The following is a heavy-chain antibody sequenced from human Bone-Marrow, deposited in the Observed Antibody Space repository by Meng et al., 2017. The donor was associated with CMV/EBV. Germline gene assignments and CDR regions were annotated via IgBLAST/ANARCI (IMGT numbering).Heavy chain of an antibody. CDR1: GFTFSSYS. J-gene: IGHJ4*02. D-gene: IGHD3-16*02. Sequence: GGSLRLSCAASGFTFSSYSMNWVRQAPWKGPECVSSISSSSSYIYYADSVNGRFTISIDNAKNSLYRQMNCLRAEDTAVYYCASVDYVWGSYRYTASTSDYCGQGALITVSS. V-gene: IGHV3-21*01. CDR2: ISSSSSYI. CDR3: ASVDYVWGSYRYTASTSDY.